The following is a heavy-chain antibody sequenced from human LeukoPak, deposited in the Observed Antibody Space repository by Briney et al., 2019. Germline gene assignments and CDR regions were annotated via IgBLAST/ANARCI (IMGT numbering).Heavy chain of an antibody. CDR2: ISSNGGST. J-gene: IGHJ6*04. CDR1: GFTFSSYA. Sequence: PGGSLRLSCSASGFTFSSYAMHWVRQAPGKGLEYVSAISSNGGSTYYADSVKGRFTISRDNSKNTLYLQMSSLRAEDTAVYYCVKVGISGASYYYGMGVWGKGTTVTVSS. CDR3: VKVGISGASYYYGMGV. D-gene: IGHD3-10*01. V-gene: IGHV3-64D*06.